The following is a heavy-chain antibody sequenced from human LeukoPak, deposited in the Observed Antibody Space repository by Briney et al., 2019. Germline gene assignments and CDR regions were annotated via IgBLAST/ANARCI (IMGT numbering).Heavy chain of an antibody. CDR1: EKTFTAYF. J-gene: IGHJ3*02. Sequence: GPSLKFSGKASEKTFTAYFSPGVGKPLGKGFGWLEGFNPNSGGTNYEFKFQGRVTMTRDTSISTAYMELSGLRSDDTAIYYCARGAPYGGLPYDAFDIWGQGTMVTVFS. V-gene: IGHV1-2*02. D-gene: IGHD4-23*01. CDR2: FNPNSGGT. CDR3: ARGAPYGGLPYDAFDI.